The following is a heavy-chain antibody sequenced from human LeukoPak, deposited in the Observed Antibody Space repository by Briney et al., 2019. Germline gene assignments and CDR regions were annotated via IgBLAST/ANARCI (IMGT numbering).Heavy chain of an antibody. CDR2: INHSGST. J-gene: IGHJ4*02. D-gene: IGHD6-13*01. V-gene: IGHV4-34*01. CDR1: GGSFSGYY. CDR3: ARRRIAAAGGYYFDY. Sequence: SETLSLTCAVYGGSFSGYYWSWIRQPPGKGLEWIAEINHSGSTNYNPSLKSRVTISVDTSKNQFSLKLSSVTAADTAVYYCARRRIAAAGGYYFDYWGQGTLVTVSS.